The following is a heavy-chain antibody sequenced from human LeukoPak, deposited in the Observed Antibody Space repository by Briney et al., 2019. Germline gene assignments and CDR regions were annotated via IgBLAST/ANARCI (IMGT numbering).Heavy chain of an antibody. D-gene: IGHD5-12*01. CDR3: AKELGSDTGYDGQTFDY. CDR1: GFTFSRYT. V-gene: IGHV3-30-3*01. Sequence: GGSLRLSCAASGFTFSRYTVHWVRQAPGKGLEWVAVMSPDGSNEYSADSVKGRFTTSRDKSKNTLYLQMNSLRAEDTAVYYCAKELGSDTGYDGQTFDYWGQGTLVTVSS. CDR2: MSPDGSNE. J-gene: IGHJ4*02.